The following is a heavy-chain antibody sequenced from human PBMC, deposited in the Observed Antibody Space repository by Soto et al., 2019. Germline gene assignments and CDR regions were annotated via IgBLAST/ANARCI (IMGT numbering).Heavy chain of an antibody. CDR3: ARLRWETENNWFDP. D-gene: IGHD1-26*01. Sequence: PSETLSLTCTVSGDSINSVDHYWSWIRQPPGKGLEWMGYFYHSGSTHYNPSLNSRLTISIDTSTNRFSLNLTSVTAADTAVYFCARLRWETENNWFDPWGQGALVTVS. V-gene: IGHV4-30-4*01. J-gene: IGHJ5*02. CDR2: FYHSGST. CDR1: GDSINSVDHY.